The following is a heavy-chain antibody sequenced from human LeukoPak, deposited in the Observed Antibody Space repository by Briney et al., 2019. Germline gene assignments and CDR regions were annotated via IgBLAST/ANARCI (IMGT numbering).Heavy chain of an antibody. Sequence: PGRSLRLSCAASGFTFDDYAMHWVRQAPGKGLEWVSGISWNSGSIGYADSVKGRFTISRDNAKNSLYLQMNSLRAEDMALYYCAKGGYRISSRFDYWGQGTLVIVPS. V-gene: IGHV3-9*03. CDR2: ISWNSGSI. D-gene: IGHD6-6*01. CDR1: GFTFDDYA. CDR3: AKGGYRISSRFDY. J-gene: IGHJ4*02.